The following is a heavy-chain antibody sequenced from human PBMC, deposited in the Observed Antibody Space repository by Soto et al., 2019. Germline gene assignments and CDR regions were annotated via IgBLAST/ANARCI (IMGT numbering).Heavy chain of an antibody. Sequence: QVQLQESGPGLVKPSGTLSLTCAVSGGSISNNNWWSWVRQPPGKGLGWIGEIYHSGSTNYNPSLKSRVTLSVDKSNNQFSLKLTSVTAADTAVYYCARFSTVTTYDYWGQGTLVTVSS. J-gene: IGHJ4*02. CDR2: IYHSGST. D-gene: IGHD4-17*01. CDR3: ARFSTVTTYDY. V-gene: IGHV4-4*02. CDR1: GGSISNNNW.